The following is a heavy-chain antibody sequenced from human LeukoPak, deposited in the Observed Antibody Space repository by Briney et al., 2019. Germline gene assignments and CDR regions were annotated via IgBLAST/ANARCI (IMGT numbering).Heavy chain of an antibody. CDR2: INPNSGGT. CDR3: ARDTNDYGGNFLGGCDY. CDR1: GYTFTGYY. J-gene: IGHJ4*02. Sequence: VASVKVSCKASGYTFTGYYMHWVRQAPGQGLEWMGWINPNSGGTNYAQKFQGRVTMTRDTSISTAYMELSRLRSDDTAVYYCARDTNDYGGNFLGGCDYWGQGTLVTVSS. D-gene: IGHD4-23*01. V-gene: IGHV1-2*02.